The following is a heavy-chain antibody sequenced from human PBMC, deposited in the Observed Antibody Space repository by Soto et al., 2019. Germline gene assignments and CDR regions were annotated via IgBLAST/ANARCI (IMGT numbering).Heavy chain of an antibody. CDR1: GGKSSGHC. V-gene: IGHV4-59*11. CDR3: AKQESDWNDHFDY. Sequence: LTWSVAGGKSSGHCGRCIRKTPGKGLEWIGYIYYSGSTNYNPSLKSRVTISVDTSKNQFSLKLSSVTAEDTAVYYCAKQESDWNDHFDYWGQGTLVTVSS. D-gene: IGHD1-1*01. CDR2: IYYSGST. J-gene: IGHJ4*02.